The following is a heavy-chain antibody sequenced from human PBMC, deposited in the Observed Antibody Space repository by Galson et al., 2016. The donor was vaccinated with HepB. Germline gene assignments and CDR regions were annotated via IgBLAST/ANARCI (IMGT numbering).Heavy chain of an antibody. Sequence: SVKVSCKASGYTFNIYGISWVRQAPGQGLEWMGWISPYNGNTNYAQKLQGRVTMTTDASTSTAYMELRSLRSDDTAVYYCARGGHCTNGVCYIFDYWGQGTLVTVSS. V-gene: IGHV1-18*01. CDR1: GYTFNIYG. D-gene: IGHD2-8*01. CDR3: ARGGHCTNGVCYIFDY. J-gene: IGHJ4*02. CDR2: ISPYNGNT.